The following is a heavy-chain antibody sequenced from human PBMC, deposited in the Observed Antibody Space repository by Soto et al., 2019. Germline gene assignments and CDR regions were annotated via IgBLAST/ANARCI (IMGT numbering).Heavy chain of an antibody. Sequence: PSETLSLTCAVYGGSFSCYYWIWIRQPPGKGLEWIGEINHSGSTNYNPSLKSRVTISVDTSKNQFSLKLSSVTAADTAVYYCARDSSSCDYWGQGTLVTVSS. V-gene: IGHV4-34*01. CDR3: ARDSSSCDY. CDR1: GGSFSCYY. CDR2: INHSGST. D-gene: IGHD6-13*01. J-gene: IGHJ4*02.